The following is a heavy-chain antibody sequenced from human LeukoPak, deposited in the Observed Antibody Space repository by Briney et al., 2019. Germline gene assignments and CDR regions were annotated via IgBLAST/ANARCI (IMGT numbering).Heavy chain of an antibody. V-gene: IGHV1-8*01. CDR1: GYTFTSYD. Sequence: ASVKVSCKASGYTFTSYDINWVRQATGQGLEWMGWMNPNSGNTGYAQKFQGRVTMTRNNSISTAYMELSSLRSEDTAVYYCARGPVLYDSSGYSYWFDYWGQGTLVTVSS. CDR3: ARGPVLYDSSGYSYWFDY. D-gene: IGHD3-22*01. CDR2: MNPNSGNT. J-gene: IGHJ4*02.